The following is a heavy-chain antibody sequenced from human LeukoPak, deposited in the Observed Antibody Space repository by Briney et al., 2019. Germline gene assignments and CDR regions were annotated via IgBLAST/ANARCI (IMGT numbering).Heavy chain of an antibody. CDR2: ISAYNGNT. J-gene: IGHJ4*02. Sequence: ASVKVSCKASGYTFTSYGISWVRQAPGQGLEWMGWISAYNGNTNYAQKLQGRVTMTTDTSTGTAYMELRSLRSDDTAVYYCARVGPYDSSGYGGLDYWGQGTLVTVSS. CDR1: GYTFTSYG. CDR3: ARVGPYDSSGYGGLDY. D-gene: IGHD3-22*01. V-gene: IGHV1-18*01.